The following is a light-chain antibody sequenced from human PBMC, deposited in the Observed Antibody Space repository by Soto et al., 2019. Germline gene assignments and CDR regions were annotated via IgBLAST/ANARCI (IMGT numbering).Light chain of an antibody. CDR3: QQRSNWPIT. V-gene: IGKV3-11*01. Sequence: EIGLTQSPATLPLSPGARATLSCRASQVVSSYAAWYQQTPRQPPRLLIYAASSRATGIPARFSGRGSGTDSTLTISSVDHEDFAFYYWQQRSNWPITFGQGTRLEIK. CDR1: QVVSSY. CDR2: AAS. J-gene: IGKJ5*01.